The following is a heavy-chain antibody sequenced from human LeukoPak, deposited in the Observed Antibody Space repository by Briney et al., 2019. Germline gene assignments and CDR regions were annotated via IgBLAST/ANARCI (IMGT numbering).Heavy chain of an antibody. Sequence: PSETLSLTCAVYGGSFSGYYWSWIRQPPGKGLEWIGEINHSGSTNYSPSLKSRVTISVDTSKDQFSLKLSSVTAADTAVYYCARWYSSSSEDWFDPWGQGTLVTVSS. D-gene: IGHD6-6*01. CDR1: GGSFSGYY. J-gene: IGHJ5*02. V-gene: IGHV4-34*01. CDR3: ARWYSSSSEDWFDP. CDR2: INHSGST.